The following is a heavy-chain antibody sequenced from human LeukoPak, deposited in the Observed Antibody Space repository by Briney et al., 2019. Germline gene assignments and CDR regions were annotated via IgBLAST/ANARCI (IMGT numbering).Heavy chain of an antibody. CDR1: GFTFSTYS. V-gene: IGHV3-21*06. CDR3: AALGGGY. D-gene: IGHD3-16*01. CDR2: ISSSSSYI. Sequence: GGSLRLSCAASGFTFSTYSKNWVRQAPGKGLEWVSSISSSSSYIYYADSLKGRFTISRDNAKNSLYLQMNSLRAEDMAVYYCAALGGGYWGQGTLVTVSS. J-gene: IGHJ4*02.